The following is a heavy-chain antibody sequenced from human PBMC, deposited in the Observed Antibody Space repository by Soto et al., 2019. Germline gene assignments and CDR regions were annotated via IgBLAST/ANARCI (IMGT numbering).Heavy chain of an antibody. D-gene: IGHD6-19*01. CDR3: ARERSSGWYVDY. V-gene: IGHV1-8*01. J-gene: IGHJ4*02. CDR1: GYTFTSYD. CDR2: MNPNSGNT. Sequence: QVQLMQSGTEVEKPGASVMVSCKASGYTFTSYDINWVRQATGQGLEWRGWMNPNSGNTGYAQKFLGRVTMTRNTSISTAYMELSSLRSEVTAVYYCARERSSGWYVDYWGQGTLVTVSS.